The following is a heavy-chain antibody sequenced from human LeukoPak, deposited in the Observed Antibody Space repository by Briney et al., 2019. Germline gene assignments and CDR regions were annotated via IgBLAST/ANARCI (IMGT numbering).Heavy chain of an antibody. V-gene: IGHV4-39*01. J-gene: IGHJ4*02. CDR1: GGSISSSGYY. D-gene: IGHD2-15*01. Sequence: SETLSLTCIVSGGSISSSGYYWAWIRQSPGKGLEWIGSICQSGRTYYNPSLKSRVAIYVDMSVNRFSMTLSAVTAADTAVFYCARHGGSSSIDKWGQGTLVAVSS. CDR3: ARHGGSSSIDK. CDR2: ICQSGRT.